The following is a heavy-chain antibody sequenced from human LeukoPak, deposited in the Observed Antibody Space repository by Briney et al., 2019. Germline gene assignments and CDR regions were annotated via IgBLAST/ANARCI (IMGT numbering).Heavy chain of an antibody. CDR1: GFTFSSYG. CDR2: IRYDGSNK. J-gene: IGHJ4*02. Sequence: PGGSLRLSCAASGFTFSSYGMHWVRQAPGKGLEWVAFIRYDGSNKYYADSVKGRFTISRDNSKNTLYLQMNSLRAEDTAVYYCAKDGVNHTLGLYFAYWGQGTLVTVSS. D-gene: IGHD3-3*01. V-gene: IGHV3-30*02. CDR3: AKDGVNHTLGLYFAY.